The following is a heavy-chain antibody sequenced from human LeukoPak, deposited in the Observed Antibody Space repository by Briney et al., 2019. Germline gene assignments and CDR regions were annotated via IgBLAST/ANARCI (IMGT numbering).Heavy chain of an antibody. Sequence: GGSLRLSCAASGFTFSDHDVDWVRQPPGKGLEWIGRSRDKINSYTTQYAASVKGRFTISRDDSKNSLYLQMNSLKTEDTAVYYCIRGSYNGGWYGDYWGQGALVTVSS. CDR1: GFTFSDHD. CDR2: SRDKINSYTT. V-gene: IGHV3-72*01. CDR3: IRGSYNGGWYGDY. D-gene: IGHD6-19*01. J-gene: IGHJ4*02.